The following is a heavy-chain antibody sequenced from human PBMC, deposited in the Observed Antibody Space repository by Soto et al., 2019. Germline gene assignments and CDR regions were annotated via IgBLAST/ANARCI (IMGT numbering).Heavy chain of an antibody. CDR2: ISAYNGNT. CDR1: GYTFTSYG. J-gene: IGHJ4*02. D-gene: IGHD3-22*01. Sequence: ASVKVSCKASGYTFTSYGISWVRQAPGQGLEWMGWISAYNGNTNYAQKLQGRVTMTTDTSTSTAYMELRSLRSDDTAVYYCARGSYYDSSGYYFLFDYWGQGTLVTVSS. V-gene: IGHV1-18*01. CDR3: ARGSYYDSSGYYFLFDY.